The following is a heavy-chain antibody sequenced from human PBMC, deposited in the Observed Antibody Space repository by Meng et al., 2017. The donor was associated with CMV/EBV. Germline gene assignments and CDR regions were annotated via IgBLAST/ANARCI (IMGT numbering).Heavy chain of an antibody. CDR2: ISSSSSTI. D-gene: IGHD1-7*01. CDR3: ARGWNCVDQRVFDY. CDR1: GFTFSSYS. J-gene: IGHJ4*02. Sequence: GESLKISCAASGFTFSSYSMNWVRQAPGKGLEWVSYISSSSSTIYYADSVKGRFTISRDNAKNSLYLQMNSLRAEDTAVYYCARGWNCVDQRVFDYWGQGTLVTVSS. V-gene: IGHV3-48*04.